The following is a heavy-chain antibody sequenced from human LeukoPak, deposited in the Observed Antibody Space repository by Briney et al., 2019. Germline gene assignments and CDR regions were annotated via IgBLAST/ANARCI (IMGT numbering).Heavy chain of an antibody. J-gene: IGHJ6*03. D-gene: IGHD4-17*01. CDR3: ARNTVTLPSYYYYMDV. Sequence: ASVKVSCKASGYTFTSYDINWVRQAPGQGLEWMGWINPNSGGTNYAQKFQGRVTMTRDTSISTAYMELSRLRSDDTAVYYCARNTVTLPSYYYYMDVWGKGTTVTVSS. CDR1: GYTFTSYD. CDR2: INPNSGGT. V-gene: IGHV1-2*02.